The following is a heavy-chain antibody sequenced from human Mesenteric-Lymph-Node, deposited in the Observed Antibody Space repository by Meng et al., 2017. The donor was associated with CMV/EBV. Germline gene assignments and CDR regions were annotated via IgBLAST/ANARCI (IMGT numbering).Heavy chain of an antibody. Sequence: GESLKISCAATGFSITTYSMNWVRQAPGEGLEWVSSINSGSSYIYYADSLKGRFTISRDNAKNSLYLEMNSLRAEDTAVYYCARERKGYLGSYFYGMDVWGQGTTVTVSS. D-gene: IGHD3-16*02. V-gene: IGHV3-21*01. CDR3: ARERKGYLGSYFYGMDV. J-gene: IGHJ6*02. CDR2: INSGSSYI. CDR1: GFSITTYS.